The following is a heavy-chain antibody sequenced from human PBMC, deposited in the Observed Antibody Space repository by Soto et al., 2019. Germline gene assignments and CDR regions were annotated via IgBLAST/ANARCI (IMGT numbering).Heavy chain of an antibody. D-gene: IGHD3-3*01. CDR3: AHRRPEYYDFWSGYYFDY. CDR1: GFSLSTSGVG. CDR2: IYWNDDK. Sequence: SGPTLVNPTQPLTLTCTFSGFSLSTSGVGVGWIRQPPGKALEWLALIYWNDDKRYSPSLKSRLTITKDTSKNQLVLTMTNMDPVDTATYYCAHRRPEYYDFWSGYYFDYWGQGTLVTVSS. J-gene: IGHJ4*02. V-gene: IGHV2-5*01.